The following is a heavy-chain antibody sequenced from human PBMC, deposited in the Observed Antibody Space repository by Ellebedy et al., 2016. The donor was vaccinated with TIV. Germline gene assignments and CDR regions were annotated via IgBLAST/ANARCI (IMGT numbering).Heavy chain of an antibody. D-gene: IGHD6-19*01. Sequence: AASVKVSCKASGYTFVSYGISWVRQAPGHGLEGMGWISIYNANTNYAQKFQDRVTMPTDTSTSTAYMELRSLRSDDTAVYYCARAQQWLVGYYFDYWGQGTLVTVSS. J-gene: IGHJ4*02. V-gene: IGHV1-18*01. CDR2: ISIYNANT. CDR1: GYTFVSYG. CDR3: ARAQQWLVGYYFDY.